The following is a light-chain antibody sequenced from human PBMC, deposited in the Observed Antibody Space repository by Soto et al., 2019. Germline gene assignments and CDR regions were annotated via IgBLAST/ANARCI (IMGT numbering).Light chain of an antibody. CDR3: LQSGNSPLT. CDR1: RRISSAY. Sequence: EVVLTQSPGTLSFSPGERATLSCRASRRISSAYLAWYQQKPGQAPRLLIYGASTRATDIPDRFTGSGSATDFTLIISRLEPEDFAVYYCLQSGNSPLTFGQGTRLEIK. J-gene: IGKJ2*01. CDR2: GAS. V-gene: IGKV3-20*01.